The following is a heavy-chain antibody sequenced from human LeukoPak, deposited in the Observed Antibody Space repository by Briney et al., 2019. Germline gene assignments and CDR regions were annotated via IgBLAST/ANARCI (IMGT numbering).Heavy chain of an antibody. CDR2: IKEDGTEK. CDR1: GFMFKNYW. Sequence: PGGSLGLSCAASGFMFKNYWMNWVRQAPGKGPEWVATIKEDGTEKYYVDSVKGRFTISRDNAKNSLSLQMSTLRAEDTAVYYCATGGSGSSWGQGTLVTVSS. V-gene: IGHV3-7*04. D-gene: IGHD3-10*01. J-gene: IGHJ5*02. CDR3: ATGGSGSS.